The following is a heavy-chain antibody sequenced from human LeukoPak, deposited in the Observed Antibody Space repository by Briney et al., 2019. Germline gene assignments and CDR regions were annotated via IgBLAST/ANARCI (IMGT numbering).Heavy chain of an antibody. CDR2: ISGSGGST. J-gene: IGHJ5*02. Sequence: GGSLSLSCAASGFTFSSYAMSWVRQAPGKGLEWVSAISGSGGSTSYAQKFQGRVTMTRDMSTSTVYMELSSLRSEDTAVYYCARGRYYDSSGPMNWFDPWGQGTLVTVSS. D-gene: IGHD3-22*01. V-gene: IGHV3-23*01. CDR1: GFTFSSYA. CDR3: ARGRYYDSSGPMNWFDP.